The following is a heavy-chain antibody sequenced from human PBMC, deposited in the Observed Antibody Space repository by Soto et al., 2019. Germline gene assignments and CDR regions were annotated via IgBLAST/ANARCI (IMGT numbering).Heavy chain of an antibody. CDR2: ISYRGSDK. D-gene: IGHD4-17*01. CDR1: GFTFGNYG. J-gene: IGHJ4*02. V-gene: IGHV3-30*18. Sequence: QVQLVESGGGGVQPGRSLRLPCAASGFTFGNYGMHWVRQAPGKGVEWVAVISYRGSDKYYADSVKGRFTISRDNSKNTLYLQMDSLRAEDTAVYYCAKDHLTTTVTTVGYWGQGTLVTVSS. CDR3: AKDHLTTTVTTVGY.